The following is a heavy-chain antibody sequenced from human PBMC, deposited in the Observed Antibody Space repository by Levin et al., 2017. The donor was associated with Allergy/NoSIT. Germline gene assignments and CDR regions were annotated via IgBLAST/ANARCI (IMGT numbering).Heavy chain of an antibody. Sequence: SQTLSLTCTVSGGSISSGGYYWSWIRQHPGKGLEWIGYIYYSGSTYYNPSLKSRVTISVDTSKNQFSLKLSSVTAADTAVYYCARVSLDYGDYDFFDYWGQGTLVTVSS. V-gene: IGHV4-31*03. J-gene: IGHJ4*02. CDR3: ARVSLDYGDYDFFDY. CDR2: IYYSGST. D-gene: IGHD4-17*01. CDR1: GGSISSGGYY.